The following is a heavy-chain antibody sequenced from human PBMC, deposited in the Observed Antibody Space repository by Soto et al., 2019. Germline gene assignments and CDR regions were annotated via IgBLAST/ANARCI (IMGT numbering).Heavy chain of an antibody. CDR3: VRQGFGNLHGLVDV. Sequence: QVQLQESGPGLVNPSETLSLTCTVSGVSSGNYKWSWIRQSPGKGLEWIGYIDDGGSTSYNPSLRMRVTLXGXTXXRQCSLNLRSVTAADTAVYYCVRQGFGNLHGLVDVWGQGTTVTVSS. CDR1: GVSSGNYK. J-gene: IGHJ6*02. CDR2: IDDGGST. V-gene: IGHV4-59*08. D-gene: IGHD3-10*01.